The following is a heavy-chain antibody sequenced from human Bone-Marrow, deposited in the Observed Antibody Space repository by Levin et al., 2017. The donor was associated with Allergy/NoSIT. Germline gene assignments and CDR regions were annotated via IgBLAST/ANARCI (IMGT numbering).Heavy chain of an antibody. CDR1: GFTLTDHY. CDR2: SRNKANSYTT. J-gene: IGHJ3*02. CDR3: VRCGFYNSLWLFDI. V-gene: IGHV3-72*01. D-gene: IGHD1-1*01. Sequence: GGSLRLSCAVSGFTLTDHYMDWVRQVPGKRLEWVGRSRNKANSYTTEYAASVRGRFIVSRDDSKDSWYLQMKNLKTEDTAVYYCVRCGFYNSLWLFDIWGQGTTVTVSS.